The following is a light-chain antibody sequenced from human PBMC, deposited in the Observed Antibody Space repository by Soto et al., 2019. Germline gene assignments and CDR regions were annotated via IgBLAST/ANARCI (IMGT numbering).Light chain of an antibody. CDR3: VQGTQLPWT. J-gene: IGKJ1*01. Sequence: DVVMTQSPLSLSVTLGQPASISCRSSQGLVYSDGNTFLNWFHQRPGQSPRRLIYQVSNRDSGVPDRFSGSGSGTDYTLTISRVEAEDVGIYYCVQGTQLPWTFGQGTKVEIK. CDR1: QGLVYSDGNTF. V-gene: IGKV2-30*01. CDR2: QVS.